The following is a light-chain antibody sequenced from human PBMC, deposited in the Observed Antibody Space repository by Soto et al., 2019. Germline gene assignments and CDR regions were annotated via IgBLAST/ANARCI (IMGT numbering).Light chain of an antibody. CDR1: QSISSW. CDR2: DAS. V-gene: IGKV1-5*01. CDR3: QQYNSYSYT. Sequence: DIQMTQSPSTLSASVGDRVTITCRASQSISSWLAWYQQKPGKGPKLLIYDASRLESGVPSRFSGSGSGTEFTLTISSLQPDDFATYDCQQYNSYSYTFGQGTKLEIK. J-gene: IGKJ2*01.